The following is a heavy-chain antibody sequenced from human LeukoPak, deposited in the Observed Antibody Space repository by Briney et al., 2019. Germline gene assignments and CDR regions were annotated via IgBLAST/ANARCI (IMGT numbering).Heavy chain of an antibody. D-gene: IGHD5-24*01. Sequence: GGSLRLSCAASGFTFSNYGMSWVRQAPGKGLEWVSVIYSGGSTYYADSVKGRFTISRHNSKNTLYLQMNSLRAEDTAVYYCARDQRDGYNPDYWGQGTLVTVSS. CDR3: ARDQRDGYNPDY. J-gene: IGHJ4*02. V-gene: IGHV3-53*04. CDR1: GFTFSNYG. CDR2: IYSGGST.